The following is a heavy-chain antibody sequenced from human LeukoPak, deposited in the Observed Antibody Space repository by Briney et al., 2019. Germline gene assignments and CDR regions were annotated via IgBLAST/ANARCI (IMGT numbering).Heavy chain of an antibody. CDR3: TRFGDYGEY. CDR1: GFTVSSYY. CDR2: IYTGGGR. Sequence: GGSLRLSCAASGFTVSSYYMNWVRQAPGKELEWVSVIYTGGGRYYADSVRGRFTISRDNPQNTVYLQMNSLRAEDSALYYCTRFGDYGEYWGQGTLVTVSS. D-gene: IGHD3-10*01. V-gene: IGHV3-53*01. J-gene: IGHJ4*02.